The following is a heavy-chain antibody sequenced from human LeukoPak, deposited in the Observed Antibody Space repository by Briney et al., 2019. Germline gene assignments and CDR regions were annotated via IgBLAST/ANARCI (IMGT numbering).Heavy chain of an antibody. J-gene: IGHJ4*01. D-gene: IGHD3-22*01. CDR3: ARDSPTYYYDSSGYSATEEIDY. Sequence: AAVKVSCKASGYTFTSYGISWVRQAPGQGLEWMGWISAYNGNTNCAQKLQGRVTMTTDTSTSTAYMELRSLRSDDTAVYYCARDSPTYYYDSSGYSATEEIDYWGQGTLVTVSS. V-gene: IGHV1-18*01. CDR1: GYTFTSYG. CDR2: ISAYNGNT.